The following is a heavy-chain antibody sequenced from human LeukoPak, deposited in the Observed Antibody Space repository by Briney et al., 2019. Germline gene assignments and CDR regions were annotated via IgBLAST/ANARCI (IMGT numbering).Heavy chain of an antibody. CDR1: GGSISSSTYY. CDR2: IFYSGRT. D-gene: IGHD6-13*01. V-gene: IGHV4-39*07. J-gene: IGHJ4*02. CDR3: ARDILTTSIAAPYY. Sequence: PSETLSLTCTVSGGSISSSTYYWGWIRQPPGKGLEWIGSIFYSGRTYYNPSLKSRVTMSVDTSKNQFSLRLSSVNAADTAVYYCARDILTTSIAAPYYWGQGTLVTVSS.